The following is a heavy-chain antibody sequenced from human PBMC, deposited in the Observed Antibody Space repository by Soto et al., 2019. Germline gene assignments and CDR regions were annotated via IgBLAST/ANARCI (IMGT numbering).Heavy chain of an antibody. CDR1: GGSISSYY. CDR3: AGNIAAAGRRYYGMDV. D-gene: IGHD6-13*01. Sequence: QVQLQESGPGLVKPSETLSLTCTVSGGSISSYYWSWIRQPAGKGLEWIGRISTTETTNYNPSLKSRDSMSLDTSQSQVSLQLSSVTAADAAVYYCAGNIAAAGRRYYGMDVWGQGTTVTVSS. V-gene: IGHV4-4*07. CDR2: ISTTETT. J-gene: IGHJ6*02.